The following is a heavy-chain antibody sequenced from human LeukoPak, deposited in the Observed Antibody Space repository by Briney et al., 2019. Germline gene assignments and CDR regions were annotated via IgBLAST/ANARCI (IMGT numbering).Heavy chain of an antibody. CDR1: GGSISSGSYY. D-gene: IGHD3-3*01. J-gene: IGHJ6*03. CDR3: ARDLSQPTYYDFWSGYSLLGYMDV. Sequence: SETLSLTCTVSGGSISSGSYYWSWIRQPAGKGLEWIGHIYTSGSTNYNPSLRSRVTISVDTSKNQFSLKLSSVTAADTAVYYCARDLSQPTYYDFWSGYSLLGYMDVWGKGTTVTVSS. V-gene: IGHV4-61*09. CDR2: IYTSGST.